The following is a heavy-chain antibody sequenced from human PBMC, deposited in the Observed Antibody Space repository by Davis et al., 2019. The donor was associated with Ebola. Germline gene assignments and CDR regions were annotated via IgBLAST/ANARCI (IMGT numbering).Heavy chain of an antibody. V-gene: IGHV5-51*01. CDR3: ARQRGLGLPFGAFDI. CDR1: GYSFTSYS. D-gene: IGHD1-26*01. CDR2: IYPGDSDT. Sequence: GGSLRLSCKGSGYSFTSYSIGWVRQMPGKGLEWMGIIYPGDSDTTYSPSFQGQVTISADRSISTAYLHWSSLKASDTAMYYCARQRGLGLPFGAFDIWGQGTVVTVSS. J-gene: IGHJ3*02.